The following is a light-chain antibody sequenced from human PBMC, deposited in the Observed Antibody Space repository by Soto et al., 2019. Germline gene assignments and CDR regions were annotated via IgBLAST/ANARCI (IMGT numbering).Light chain of an antibody. CDR2: LFNDGSH. CDR1: SGHSSYA. V-gene: IGLV4-69*01. J-gene: IGLJ2*01. CDR3: QTWDTGIRV. Sequence: QSVLTQSPSASASLGASVKLTCTLSSGHSSYAIAWHQQQPEKGPRYLMKLFNDGSHTRGDGIPDRFSGSSSGAERYLTISSLQSEDEADYYCQTWDTGIRVFGGGTKVTVL.